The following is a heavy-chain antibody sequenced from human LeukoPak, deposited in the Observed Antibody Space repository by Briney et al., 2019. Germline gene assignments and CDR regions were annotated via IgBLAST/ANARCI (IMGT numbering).Heavy chain of an antibody. D-gene: IGHD4-17*01. J-gene: IGHJ5*02. CDR3: ARDPSLNRDYVGNWFDP. CDR2: INPNSGGT. V-gene: IGHV1-2*02. CDR1: GYTFTGYY. Sequence: ASVKASCKASGYTFTGYYMHWVRQAPGQGLEWMGWINPNSGGTNYAQKFQGRVTMTRDTSISTAYMELSRLRSDDTAVYYCARDPSLNRDYVGNWFDPWGQGTLVTVSS.